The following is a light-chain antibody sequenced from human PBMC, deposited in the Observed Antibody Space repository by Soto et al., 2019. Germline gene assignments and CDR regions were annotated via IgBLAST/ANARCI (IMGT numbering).Light chain of an antibody. CDR2: GAS. V-gene: IGKV3-15*01. CDR1: QSINSN. J-gene: IGKJ1*01. CDR3: QQYNNWWT. Sequence: VMTQSPATLSVSPGERATLSCRASQSINSNLAWYQQRPGQAPRLLIYGASTRATGIPARFSGSGSGTEFTLTIGSLQSEDFAVYYCQQYNNWWTFGQGTKVDIK.